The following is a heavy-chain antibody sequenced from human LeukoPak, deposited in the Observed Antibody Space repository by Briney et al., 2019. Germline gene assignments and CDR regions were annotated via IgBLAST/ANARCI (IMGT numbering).Heavy chain of an antibody. J-gene: IGHJ4*02. CDR2: IYYSGST. CDR1: GGSISSSSYY. CDR3: ARGSGYYFDY. V-gene: IGHV4-39*07. Sequence: PSETLSLTCTVSGGSISSSSYYWGWLRQPPGKGLEWIGSIYYSGSTYYNPSLKSRVTISVDTSKYQFSLKLSSVTASDTAVYCCARGSGYYFDYWGQGTLVTVSS. D-gene: IGHD1-14*01.